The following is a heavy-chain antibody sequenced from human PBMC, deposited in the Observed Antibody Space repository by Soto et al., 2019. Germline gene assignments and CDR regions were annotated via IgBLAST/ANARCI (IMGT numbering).Heavy chain of an antibody. J-gene: IGHJ6*03. CDR1: GGSFSGYY. D-gene: IGHD6-13*01. Sequence: SETLSLTCAVYGGSFSGYYWSWIRQPPGKGLEWIGEINHSGSTNYNPSLKSRVTISVDTSKNQFSLKLSSVTAADTAVYYCARAPPLVAAGHRPIHYYYYYMDVWGKGTTVTVSS. CDR2: INHSGST. V-gene: IGHV4-34*01. CDR3: ARAPPLVAAGHRPIHYYYYYMDV.